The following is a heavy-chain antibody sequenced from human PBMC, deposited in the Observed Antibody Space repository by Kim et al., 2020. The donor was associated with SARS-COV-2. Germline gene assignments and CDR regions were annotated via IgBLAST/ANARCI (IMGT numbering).Heavy chain of an antibody. CDR1: GFTFSSHC. D-gene: IGHD2-21*01. Sequence: GGSLRLSCADSGFTFSSHCMSWVRLAPGKGLEWVANIKQDGNEKFYVDSVKGRFTISRDNAKNSLYLQMNSLKVEGTAVYYCARVGLFYNRLGYYPMD. J-gene: IGHJ6*01. CDR2: IKQDGNEK. V-gene: IGHV3-7*03. CDR3: ARVGLFYNRLGYYPMD.